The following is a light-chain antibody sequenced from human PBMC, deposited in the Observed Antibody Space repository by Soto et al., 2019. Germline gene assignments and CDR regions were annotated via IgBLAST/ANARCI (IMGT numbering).Light chain of an antibody. CDR2: GAS. V-gene: IGKV3-15*01. Sequence: EIVMTQSPATLSVSPGERATLSCRASQSVSSNLAWYQQKPGQAPRLLIYGASTRATDIPARFSDSGSGTEFTLTISSLQSEDFAVYYCQQYNNWPLFTFGPGTKVDIK. J-gene: IGKJ3*01. CDR3: QQYNNWPLFT. CDR1: QSVSSN.